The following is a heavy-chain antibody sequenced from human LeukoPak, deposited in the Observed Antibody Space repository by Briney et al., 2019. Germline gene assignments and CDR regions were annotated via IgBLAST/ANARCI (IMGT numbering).Heavy chain of an antibody. Sequence: GGSLRLSCAGSGFSDYYMSWIRQAPGKGLEWVSYISSSGTSIYYADSVKGRFTISRDNAKNSLYLQMNSLRAEDTAVYYCARKMGTLGHAFDIWGQGTMVTVSS. V-gene: IGHV3-11*04. D-gene: IGHD7-27*01. J-gene: IGHJ3*02. CDR2: ISSSGTSI. CDR3: ARKMGTLGHAFDI. CDR1: GFSDYY.